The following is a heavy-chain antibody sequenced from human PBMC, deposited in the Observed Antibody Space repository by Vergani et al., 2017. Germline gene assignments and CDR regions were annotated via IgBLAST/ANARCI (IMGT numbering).Heavy chain of an antibody. CDR1: GLRFSSSY. J-gene: IGHJ2*01. V-gene: IGHV3-7*01. CDR2: IGPDGTEK. CDR3: VRLPRGPWNFDL. Sequence: EVQLVESGEGLVQPGGSLRLSCAASGLRFSSSYMSWVRRAPGKGLEWVANIGPDGTEKSYVGSVKGRFTISRDNAKNSLFLQMHSLRAEDTAVYYCVRLPRGPWNFDLWGRGTLITVSS.